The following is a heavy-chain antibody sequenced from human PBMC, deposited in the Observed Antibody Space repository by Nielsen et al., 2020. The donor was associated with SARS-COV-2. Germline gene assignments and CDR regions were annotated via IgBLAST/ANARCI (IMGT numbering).Heavy chain of an antibody. CDR1: GGSISSYY. V-gene: IGHV4-59*08. D-gene: IGHD3-16*01. Sequence: SETLSLTCTVSGGSISSYYWSWIRQPPGKGLEWIGYIYYSGSTNYNPSLKSRVTISVDRSKNQFSLKLSSVTAADTAVYYCARHSPGGAFDIWGQGTMVTVSS. CDR2: IYYSGST. CDR3: ARHSPGGAFDI. J-gene: IGHJ3*02.